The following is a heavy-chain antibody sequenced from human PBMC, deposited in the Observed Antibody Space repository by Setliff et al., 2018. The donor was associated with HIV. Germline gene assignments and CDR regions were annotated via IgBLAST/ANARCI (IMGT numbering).Heavy chain of an antibody. J-gene: IGHJ3*01. D-gene: IGHD2-8*02. V-gene: IGHV3-11*05. CDR1: GFTFSDHC. CDR3: TRDPRLVDF. CDR2: IRGDSTSI. Sequence: GGSLRLSCEASGFTFSDHCMTWIRQAPGKGLEWISYIRGDSTSINYADSVKGRFIISRDNAKNSLYLQMNSLRAEDTAVYYCTRDPRLVDFWGQGTMVTVSS.